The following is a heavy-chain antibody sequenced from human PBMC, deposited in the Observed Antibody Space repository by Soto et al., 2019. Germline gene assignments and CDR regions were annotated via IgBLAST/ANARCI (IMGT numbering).Heavy chain of an antibody. Sequence: ASVKVSCKASGYTFTSYGISWVRQAPGQGLEWMGWISAYNGNTNYAQKLQGRVTMTTDTSTSTAYMELRSLRSDDTAVYYCARDLLEQWLVGTWFVPWAQGTLVPVSS. J-gene: IGHJ5*02. CDR2: ISAYNGNT. D-gene: IGHD6-19*01. CDR3: ARDLLEQWLVGTWFVP. CDR1: GYTFTSYG. V-gene: IGHV1-18*01.